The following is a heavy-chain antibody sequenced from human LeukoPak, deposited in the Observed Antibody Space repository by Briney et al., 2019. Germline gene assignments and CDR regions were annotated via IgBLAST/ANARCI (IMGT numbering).Heavy chain of an antibody. CDR1: GFTFSDYY. Sequence: GGSLRLSCAASGFTFSDYYMTWIRQAPGKGLEWVLYISNSGSTIYYADSVKGGFTISRDNGKTSLYLQMNSLRAEDTAVYYCAREHTSGTYYIDYWGQGTLVTVSS. CDR3: AREHTSGTYYIDY. D-gene: IGHD1-26*01. J-gene: IGHJ4*02. CDR2: ISNSGSTI. V-gene: IGHV3-11*01.